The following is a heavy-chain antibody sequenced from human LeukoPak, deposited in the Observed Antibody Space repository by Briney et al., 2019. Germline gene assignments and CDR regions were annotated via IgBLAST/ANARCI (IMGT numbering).Heavy chain of an antibody. CDR3: ARDKGYGDYPLGWFDP. J-gene: IGHJ5*02. Sequence: GGSLRLSCAVSGFSISNSAMHWVRQAPGKGLEWVAVISYDGSNKYYADSVKGRFTISRDNSKNTLYLQMNSLRAEDTAVYYCARDKGYGDYPLGWFDPWGQGTLVTVSS. V-gene: IGHV3-30-3*01. CDR2: ISYDGSNK. CDR1: GFSISNSA. D-gene: IGHD4-17*01.